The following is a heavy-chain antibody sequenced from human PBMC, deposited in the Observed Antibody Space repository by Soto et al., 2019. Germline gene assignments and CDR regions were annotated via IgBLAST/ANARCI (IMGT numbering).Heavy chain of an antibody. V-gene: IGHV3-23*01. CDR2: ISGSGGST. J-gene: IGHJ3*02. CDR3: AKDLSGYSGSEEPDAFDI. CDR1: GFTFSSYA. Sequence: LRLSCAASGFTFSSYAMSWVRQAPGKGLEWVSAISGSGGSTYYADSVKGRFTISRDNSKNTLYLQMNSLRAEDTAVYYCAKDLSGYSGSEEPDAFDIWGQGTMVTVSS. D-gene: IGHD1-26*01.